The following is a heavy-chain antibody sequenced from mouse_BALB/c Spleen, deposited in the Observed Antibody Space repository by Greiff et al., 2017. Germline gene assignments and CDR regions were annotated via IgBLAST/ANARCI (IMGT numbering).Heavy chain of an antibody. V-gene: IGHV2-9*02. J-gene: IGHJ3*01. Sequence: VQLVESGPGLVAPSQSLSITCTVSGFSLTSYGVHWVRQPPGKGLEWLGVIWAGGSTNYNSALMSRLSISKDNSKSQVFLKMNSLQTDDTAMYYCACNWDARFAYWGQGTLVTVSA. CDR3: ACNWDARFAY. CDR2: IWAGGST. CDR1: GFSLTSYG. D-gene: IGHD4-1*01.